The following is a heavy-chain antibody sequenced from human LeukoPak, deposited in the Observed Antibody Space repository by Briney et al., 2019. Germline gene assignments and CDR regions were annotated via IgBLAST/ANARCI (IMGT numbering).Heavy chain of an antibody. D-gene: IGHD3-10*02. V-gene: IGHV1-18*01. Sequence: WASVRVSCTASGYTFTSYGMSWVRQAPGQGLEWMGWISAYNGNTNYAQKLQGRVTMTTDTSTSTAYMEGRSLRSDDPAVYYCARVRSAVRGANQSYYFDYWGQGTLVTVSS. J-gene: IGHJ4*02. CDR2: ISAYNGNT. CDR1: GYTFTSYG. CDR3: ARVRSAVRGANQSYYFDY.